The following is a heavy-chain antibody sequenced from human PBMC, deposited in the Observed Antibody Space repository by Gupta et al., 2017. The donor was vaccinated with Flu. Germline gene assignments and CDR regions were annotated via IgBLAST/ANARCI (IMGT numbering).Heavy chain of an antibody. D-gene: IGHD6-6*01. V-gene: IGHV3-53*04. CDR1: GFTVSSNY. J-gene: IGHJ3*02. CDR2: IDSGGST. Sequence: EVQLVESGGGLVQPGGSLRLSCAASGFTVSSNYMSWVRQAPGKGLEWVSVIDSGGSTYYAESVNGRFTSSRHNSKNTLYLQMNSLRAEYTAVYYCARANPQYSNVRSHRRGGDAFDIWGQGTMVTVSS. CDR3: ARANPQYSNVRSHRRGGDAFDI.